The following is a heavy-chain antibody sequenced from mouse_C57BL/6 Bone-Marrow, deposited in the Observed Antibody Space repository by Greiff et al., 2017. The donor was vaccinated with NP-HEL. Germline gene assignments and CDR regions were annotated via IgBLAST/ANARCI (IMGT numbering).Heavy chain of an antibody. CDR1: GYTFTSYW. CDR2: IDPNSGGT. D-gene: IGHD1-1*01. Sequence: QVQLQQPGAELVKPGASVKLSCKASGYTFTSYWMHWVKQRPGRGLEWIGRIDPNSGGTKYNEKFKSKATLTVDKPSSTAYMQLSSLTSEDSAVYYCARYPYYYGSRWGYAMDYWGQGTSVTVSS. CDR3: ARYPYYYGSRWGYAMDY. V-gene: IGHV1-72*01. J-gene: IGHJ4*01.